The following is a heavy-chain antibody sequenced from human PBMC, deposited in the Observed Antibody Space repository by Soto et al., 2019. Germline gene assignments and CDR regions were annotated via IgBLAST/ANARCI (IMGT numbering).Heavy chain of an antibody. CDR3: TTDVRVTIFGVVPYYGMDV. V-gene: IGHV3-15*01. CDR1: GFTFSNAW. D-gene: IGHD3-3*01. Sequence: GSLRLSCAASGFTFSNAWMSWVRQAPGKGLEWVGRIKSKTDGGTTDYAAPVKGRFTISRDDSKNTLYLQMNSLKTEDTAVYYCTTDVRVTIFGVVPYYGMDVWGQGTTVTVSS. CDR2: IKSKTDGGTT. J-gene: IGHJ6*02.